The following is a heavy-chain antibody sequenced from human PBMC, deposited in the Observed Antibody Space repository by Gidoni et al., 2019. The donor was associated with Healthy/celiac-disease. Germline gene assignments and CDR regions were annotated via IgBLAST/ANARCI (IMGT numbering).Heavy chain of an antibody. CDR2: ISYDGSNK. Sequence: GLEWVAVISYDGSNKYYADSVKGRFTISRDNSKNTLYLQMNSLRAEDTAVYYCARDGHCSGGSCYSRQLWLDYWGQGTLVTVSS. V-gene: IGHV3-30-3*01. J-gene: IGHJ4*02. CDR3: ARDGHCSGGSCYSRQLWLDY. D-gene: IGHD2-15*01.